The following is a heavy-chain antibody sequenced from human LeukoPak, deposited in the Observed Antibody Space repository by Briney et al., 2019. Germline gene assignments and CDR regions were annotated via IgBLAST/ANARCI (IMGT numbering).Heavy chain of an antibody. J-gene: IGHJ2*01. CDR2: IYHSGST. CDR1: GYSISSGYY. D-gene: IGHD1-20*01. CDR3: ARDGPYGITSWYFDL. Sequence: PSETLSLTCTVSGYSISSGYYWGWIRQPPGKGLEWIGSIYHSGSTHYNPSLKSRVTISVGTSKNQFSLKLSSVTAADTAVYYCARDGPYGITSWYFDLWGRGTLVTVSS. V-gene: IGHV4-38-2*02.